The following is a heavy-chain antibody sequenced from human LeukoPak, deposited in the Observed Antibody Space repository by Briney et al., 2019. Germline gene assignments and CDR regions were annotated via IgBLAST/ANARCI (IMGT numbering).Heavy chain of an antibody. CDR3: ASFFDYYDSSDGAFDI. V-gene: IGHV4-59*01. CDR2: IYYSGST. J-gene: IGHJ3*02. Sequence: KPSETLSLTCTVSGGSISSYYWSWLRQPLGKGLQWLGYIYYSGSTNYNPSLKSRVTISVDTSKNQFSLKLSSVTAADTAVYYCASFFDYYDSSDGAFDIWGQGTMVTVSS. CDR1: GGSISSYY. D-gene: IGHD3-22*01.